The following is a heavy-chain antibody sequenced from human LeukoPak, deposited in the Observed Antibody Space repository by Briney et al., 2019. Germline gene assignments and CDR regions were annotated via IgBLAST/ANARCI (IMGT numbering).Heavy chain of an antibody. J-gene: IGHJ4*02. Sequence: PGRSLRLSCAASGFTFSSYAMHWVRQAPGKGLEWVAVISYDGSNKYYADSVKGRFTISRDNSKNALYLQMNSLRAEDTAAYYCARGGLAGYYYFDYWGQGTLVTVSS. V-gene: IGHV3-30*04. CDR1: GFTFSSYA. CDR3: ARGGLAGYYYFDY. CDR2: ISYDGSNK. D-gene: IGHD3-9*01.